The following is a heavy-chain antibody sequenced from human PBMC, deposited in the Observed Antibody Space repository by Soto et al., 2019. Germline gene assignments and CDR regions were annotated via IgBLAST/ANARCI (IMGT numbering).Heavy chain of an antibody. CDR3: ARDTNKGASKTQLSTGGMDV. Sequence: PGGSLRLSCAASGFTFSSYNMNWVRQAPGKGLEWVSSISSSGTYIFYADSVRGRFTISRDNAKDSLYLQMNGLRAEDTAMYYCARDTNKGASKTQLSTGGMDVWGPGTTVTGSS. V-gene: IGHV3-21*01. J-gene: IGHJ6*02. CDR2: ISSSGTYI. CDR1: GFTFSSYN. D-gene: IGHD2-2*01.